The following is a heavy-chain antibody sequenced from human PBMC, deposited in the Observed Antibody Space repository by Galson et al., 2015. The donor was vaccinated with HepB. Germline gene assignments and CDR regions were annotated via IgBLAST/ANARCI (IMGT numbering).Heavy chain of an antibody. Sequence: SLRLSCPASGFTFSDYYMSWIRQAPGKGLEWVSYISSSSSYTNYADSVKGRFTISRDNAKNSLYLQMNSLRAEDTAVYYCASQIRSSSWYCLPDYWGQGTLVTVSS. CDR2: ISSSSSYT. D-gene: IGHD6-13*01. CDR1: GFTFSDYY. CDR3: ASQIRSSSWYCLPDY. J-gene: IGHJ4*02. V-gene: IGHV3-11*06.